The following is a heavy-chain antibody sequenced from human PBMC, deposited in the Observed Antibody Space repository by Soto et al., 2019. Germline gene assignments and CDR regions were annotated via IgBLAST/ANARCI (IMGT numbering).Heavy chain of an antibody. CDR3: ARVRSASSDFDA. J-gene: IGHJ4*02. V-gene: IGHV3-66*01. Sequence: EVQLVESGGGLVQPGGSLRLSCPASGFTVSTYYMNWVRQAPGEGLECVLVVYSGGTTYYADSVRGRFTISRDNSKSTLFLQMISLRAEDTAVYYCARVRSASSDFDAWGQGTLVTVTS. CDR1: GFTVSTYY. D-gene: IGHD3-10*01. CDR2: VYSGGTT.